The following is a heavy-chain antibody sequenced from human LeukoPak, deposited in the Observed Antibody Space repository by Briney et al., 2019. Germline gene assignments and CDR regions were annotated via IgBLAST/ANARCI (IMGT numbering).Heavy chain of an antibody. D-gene: IGHD5-24*01. Sequence: GGSLRLSCAASGFSFSNYWMSWVRQSPEKGLEWVANIKEDGSARYYVDSVKGRFTISRDNPKNSLYLQMGSLRADDTAMYYCARDPRDDHNSLDYWGQGAQVTVSS. J-gene: IGHJ4*02. V-gene: IGHV3-7*03. CDR2: IKEDGSAR. CDR3: ARDPRDDHNSLDY. CDR1: GFSFSNYW.